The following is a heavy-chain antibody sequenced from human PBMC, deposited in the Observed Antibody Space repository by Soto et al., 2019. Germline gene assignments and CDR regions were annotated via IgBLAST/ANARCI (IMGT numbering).Heavy chain of an antibody. J-gene: IGHJ4*02. CDR2: IYYTGSG. CDR1: SGSIRSYH. V-gene: IGHV4-59*01. D-gene: IGHD6-13*01. Sequence: SETLSLTCTVFSGSIRSYHWTWIRQPPGKGLEWIGDIYYTGSGNYNPSLKSRVTMSVDTSKSQFSLKLRSVTAADTAVYYCATDSSSYYNMFDYWGQGTLVTVSS. CDR3: ATDSSSYYNMFDY.